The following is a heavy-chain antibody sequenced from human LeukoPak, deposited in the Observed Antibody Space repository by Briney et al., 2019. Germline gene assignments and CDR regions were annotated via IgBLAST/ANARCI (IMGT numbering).Heavy chain of an antibody. J-gene: IGHJ4*02. CDR1: GSTVSSNY. V-gene: IGHV3-66*01. D-gene: IGHD1-26*01. CDR3: ARSGSQVRAGFDY. CDR2: IYSGGST. Sequence: GGSLRLSCAASGSTVSSNYMSWVRQAPGKGLEWVSVIYSGGSTYYADSVKGRFTISRDNSKNTLYLQMNSLRAEDTAVYYCARSGSQVRAGFDYWGQGTLVTVSS.